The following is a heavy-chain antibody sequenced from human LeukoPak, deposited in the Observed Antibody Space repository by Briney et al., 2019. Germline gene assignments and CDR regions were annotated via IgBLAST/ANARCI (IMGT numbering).Heavy chain of an antibody. V-gene: IGHV3-64*04. CDR2: ISRNGDRT. D-gene: IGHD6-13*01. CDR1: GFTFKSYS. CDR3: AIPGIAAAGGFDY. J-gene: IGHJ4*02. Sequence: GGSLRLSCSASGFTFKSYSMHWVRQPPGKGLEYVSVISRNGDRTNYADSVKGRFTISRDNSKNTLYLQMNSLRAEDTAVYYCAIPGIAAAGGFDYWGQGTLVTVSS.